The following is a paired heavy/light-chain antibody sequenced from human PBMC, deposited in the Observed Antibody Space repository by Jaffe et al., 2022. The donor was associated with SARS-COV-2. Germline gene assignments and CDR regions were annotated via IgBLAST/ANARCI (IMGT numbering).Light chain of an antibody. J-gene: IGKJ2*01. CDR2: FGS. V-gene: IGKV2-28*01. CDR3: MQALQTPYT. CDR1: QSLLYSDGYNY. Sequence: DIVMTQSPLSLPVTPGEPASISCRSSQSLLYSDGYNYLVWYLQRPGHSPQLLIYFGSHRASEVPDRFSGSVSGTDFTLRISRVEADDVGIYYCMQALQTPYTFGQGTKLEI.
Heavy chain of an antibody. Sequence: QVLLVESGGGVVQPGRSLKLSCAASGFTFKRYGMHWVRQAPGKGLEWVAVISDDGSRKKYSDSVKGRFTISRDNSKDTVYLQMSSLKFEDTAVYYCTKKSYSSGRSDDSWGQGTLVIVSS. V-gene: IGHV3-30*18. CDR2: ISDDGSRK. J-gene: IGHJ5*01. CDR1: GFTFKRYG. D-gene: IGHD6-19*01. CDR3: TKKSYSSGRSDDS.